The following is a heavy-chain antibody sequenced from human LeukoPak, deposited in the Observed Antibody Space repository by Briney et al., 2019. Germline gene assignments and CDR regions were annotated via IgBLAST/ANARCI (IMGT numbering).Heavy chain of an antibody. V-gene: IGHV4-39*07. CDR1: GGSISSSSYY. CDR3: ARAGGRDFHFDS. CDR2: IYYSGST. Sequence: SETLSLTCTVPGGSISSSSYYWGWIRQPPGKGLEWIGSIYYSGSTYYNASLKSRVTISVDTSKNQFSLKLSSVTAADTAFYFCARAGGRDFHFDSWGQGTLVTVSS. D-gene: IGHD5-12*01. J-gene: IGHJ4*02.